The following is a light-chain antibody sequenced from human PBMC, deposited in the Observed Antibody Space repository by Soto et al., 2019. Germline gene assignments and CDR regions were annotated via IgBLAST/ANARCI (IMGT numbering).Light chain of an antibody. CDR1: QSVDTW. CDR2: RAS. J-gene: IGKJ1*01. V-gene: IGKV1-5*03. Sequence: DIQMTQFPSTLSASVGDRVTITCRASQSVDTWLAWYQQKPVKAPSLLIYRASSFESGVPSRFSGSRSGTEFTLTIRSLQPDDFASYYCQQYNNYPRTFGQGTKVEVK. CDR3: QQYNNYPRT.